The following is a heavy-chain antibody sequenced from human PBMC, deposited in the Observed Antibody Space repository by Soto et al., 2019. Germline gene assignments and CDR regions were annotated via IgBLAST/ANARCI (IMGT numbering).Heavy chain of an antibody. V-gene: IGHV3-30*18. Sequence: VQLVESGGGVVLPGRSVRLSCEVSGFTFSDFGLDWVRQAPGKGLEWVAIISHDGSKRFYADSVKGRFTISRDNSKNTLYLQMSSLRPADTTLYYCAKTATYVDGYDNTGYSSEDYWGHGTLVTVSS. CDR3: AKTATYVDGYDNTGYSSEDY. CDR1: GFTFSDFG. CDR2: ISHDGSKR. J-gene: IGHJ4*01. D-gene: IGHD3-22*01.